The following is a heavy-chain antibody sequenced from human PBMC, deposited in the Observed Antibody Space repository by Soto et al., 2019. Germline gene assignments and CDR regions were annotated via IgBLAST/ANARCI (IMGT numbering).Heavy chain of an antibody. V-gene: IGHV1-18*01. D-gene: IGHD2-2*01. CDR1: GYTFSSHG. J-gene: IGHJ4*02. Sequence: GASVKVSCKASGYTFSSHGITWLRQAPGQGLEWMGWISTYNGNTNYAQNLQGRVTMTTDTSTSTAYMELRSLRSDDTAVYYCARTCSSNSCYHIYWGQGTLVTVSS. CDR3: ARTCSSNSCYHIY. CDR2: ISTYNGNT.